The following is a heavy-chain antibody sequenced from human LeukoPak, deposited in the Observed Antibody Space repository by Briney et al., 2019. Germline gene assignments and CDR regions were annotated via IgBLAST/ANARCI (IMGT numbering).Heavy chain of an antibody. CDR2: IRHDGSNK. CDR1: GFTFSSYG. J-gene: IGHJ4*02. V-gene: IGHV3-30*02. D-gene: IGHD5-18*01. CDR3: ARVGRGYSFNVYYFDY. Sequence: GGSLRLSCAASGFTFSSYGMHWVRQAPGKGLEWVAIIRHDGSNKNYADSVKGRFTISRDNSKNTLYLQMNSLRAEDTAVYYCARVGRGYSFNVYYFDYWGQGTLVTVSS.